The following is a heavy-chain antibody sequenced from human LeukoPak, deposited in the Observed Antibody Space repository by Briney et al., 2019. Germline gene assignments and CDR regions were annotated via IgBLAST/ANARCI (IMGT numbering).Heavy chain of an antibody. CDR1: GGTFSSYA. CDR2: IIPIFGTA. V-gene: IGHV1-69*05. D-gene: IGHD3-22*01. CDR3: AREGYYYDSSGYYYADY. Sequence: GASVKVSCKASGGTFSSYAISWVRQAPGQGLEWMGRIIPIFGTANYAQKFQGRVTITTDESTSTAYMELSILISEETAVYYCAREGYYYDSSGYYYADYWGQGTLVTVSS. J-gene: IGHJ4*02.